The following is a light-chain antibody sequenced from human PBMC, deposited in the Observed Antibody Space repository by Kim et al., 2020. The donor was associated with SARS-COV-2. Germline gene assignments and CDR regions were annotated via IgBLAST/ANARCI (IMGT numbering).Light chain of an antibody. CDR3: QSYDSSLSVPLV. Sequence: QSVLTQPPSVSGAPGQRVTISCTGSSSNIGAGYDVHWYQQLPGTAPKLLIYGNSNRPSGVPDRFSGSKSGTSASLAITGLQAEDEADYYCQSYDSSLSVPLVFGGGTQLTVL. V-gene: IGLV1-40*01. CDR2: GNS. J-gene: IGLJ3*02. CDR1: SSNIGAGYD.